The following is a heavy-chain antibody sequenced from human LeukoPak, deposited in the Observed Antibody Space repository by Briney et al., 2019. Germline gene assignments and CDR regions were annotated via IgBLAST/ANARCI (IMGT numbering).Heavy chain of an antibody. V-gene: IGHV3-30*18. J-gene: IGHJ6*02. D-gene: IGHD6-13*01. CDR3: AKPSLREQQLICGMDV. CDR1: GFTFSSYG. CDR2: ISYDGSNK. Sequence: GRSLRLSCAASGFTFSSYGMHWVRQAPGKGLEWVAVISYDGSNKYYADSVKGRFTISRDNSKNTLYLQMNSLRAEDTAVYYCAKPSLREQQLICGMDVWGQGTTVTVSS.